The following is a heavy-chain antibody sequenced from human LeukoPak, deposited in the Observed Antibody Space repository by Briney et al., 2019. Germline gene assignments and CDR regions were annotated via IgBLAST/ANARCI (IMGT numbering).Heavy chain of an antibody. V-gene: IGHV3-74*01. CDR2: INSDGSST. Sequence: GGSLRLSCAASGFTFSSYWMHWVRQAPGKGLVWVSRINSDGSSTSYADSVKGRFTISRDNAKNTLYLQMNSLRAEDTAVYYCASRQPSGSCSSTSCHRAFDIWGQGTMVTVSS. CDR1: GFTFSSYW. J-gene: IGHJ3*02. D-gene: IGHD2-2*01. CDR3: ASRQPSGSCSSTSCHRAFDI.